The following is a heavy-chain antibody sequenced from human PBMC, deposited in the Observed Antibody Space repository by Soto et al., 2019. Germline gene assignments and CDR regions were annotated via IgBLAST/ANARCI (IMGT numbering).Heavy chain of an antibody. CDR1: GFTLTNHD. D-gene: IGHD3-16*01. Sequence: EVQLVESGGGLVQPGGSLKLSCATSGFTLTNHDMNWVRQVPGKALEWVSYINKRGVTHYADTVMGRFTISRDIAKNSEYMEMRSLRDDDTAVYYCARDPADRFGIDYWGRGTLVTVSP. CDR3: ARDPADRFGIDY. V-gene: IGHV3-48*02. J-gene: IGHJ4*02. CDR2: INKRGVT.